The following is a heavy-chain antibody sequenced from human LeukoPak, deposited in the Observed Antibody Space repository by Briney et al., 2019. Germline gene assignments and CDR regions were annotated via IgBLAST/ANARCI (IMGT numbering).Heavy chain of an antibody. D-gene: IGHD3-22*01. CDR3: ARDRDDSSGYYYEDAFDI. J-gene: IGHJ3*02. V-gene: IGHV3-66*02. CDR2: IYSGGST. CDR1: GFTVSSNY. Sequence: GGSLRLSCAASGFTVSSNYMSWVRQAPGKGLEWVSVIYSGGSTYYADSVKGRFTISRDNSKNTLYLQMYSLRAEDTAVYYCARDRDDSSGYYYEDAFDIWGQGTMVTVSS.